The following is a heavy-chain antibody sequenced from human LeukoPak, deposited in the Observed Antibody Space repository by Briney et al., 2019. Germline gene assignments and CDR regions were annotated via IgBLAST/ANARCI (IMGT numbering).Heavy chain of an antibody. CDR1: GGSISSYY. D-gene: IGHD4-17*01. CDR3: AKSRGGFGDYGSWFDP. Sequence: PSETLSLTCTVSGGSISSYYWSWIRQPAGKGLEWIGRIYTSGSTNYNPSLKSRVTISIDTSKNQFSLKLSSVTAADTAVYYCAKSRGGFGDYGSWFDPWGQGTLVTVSS. CDR2: IYTSGST. V-gene: IGHV4-4*07. J-gene: IGHJ5*02.